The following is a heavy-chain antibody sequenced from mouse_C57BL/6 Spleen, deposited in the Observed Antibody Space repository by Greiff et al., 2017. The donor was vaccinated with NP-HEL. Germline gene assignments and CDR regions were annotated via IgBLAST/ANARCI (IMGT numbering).Heavy chain of an antibody. J-gene: IGHJ3*01. CDR1: GYTFTSYW. V-gene: IGHV1-72*01. CDR2: IDPNSGGT. D-gene: IGHD2-4*01. Sequence: VQLQQSGAELVKPGASVKLSCKASGYTFTSYWMHWVKQRPGRGLEWIGRIDPNSGGTKYNEKFKSKATLTVDKPSSTAYVQLSSLTSEDSAVYYCARSYDYDERFAYWGQGALVTVSA. CDR3: ARSYDYDERFAY.